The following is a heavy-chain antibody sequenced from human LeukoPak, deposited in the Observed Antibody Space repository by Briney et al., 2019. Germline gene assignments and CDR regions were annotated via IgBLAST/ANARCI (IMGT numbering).Heavy chain of an antibody. J-gene: IGHJ6*02. V-gene: IGHV3-66*01. CDR1: GFTLNSND. CDR3: ARYRGYGMDV. Sequence: GGSLRLSYAASGFTLNSNDMSWVRQAPGKGLEWVAVIYSGGSTYYADSVKGRFTISRDNSKNTLFLQMNSLRAEDTAVYYCARYRGYGMDVWGQGTTVTVSS. D-gene: IGHD1-26*01. CDR2: IYSGGST.